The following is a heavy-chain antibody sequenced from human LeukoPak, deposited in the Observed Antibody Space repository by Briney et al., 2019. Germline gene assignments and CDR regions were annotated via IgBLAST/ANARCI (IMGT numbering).Heavy chain of an antibody. CDR1: GYTFTGYY. CDR2: INPNSGGT. D-gene: IGHD3-22*01. J-gene: IGHJ4*02. Sequence: GASVKLSCKASGYTFTGYYMHWVPQAPGQGLEWMGRINPNSGGTNYAQKVQGRVTMTTDTSISTAYMELSRLRSDDTAVYYCARVGGYYSYYFDYWGQGTLVTVSS. CDR3: ARVGGYYSYYFDY. V-gene: IGHV1-2*06.